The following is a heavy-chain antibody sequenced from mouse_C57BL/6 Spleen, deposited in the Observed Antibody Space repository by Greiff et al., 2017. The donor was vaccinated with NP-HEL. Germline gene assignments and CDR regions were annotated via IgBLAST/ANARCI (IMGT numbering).Heavy chain of an antibody. V-gene: IGHV1-64*01. CDR3: ARSAIYDGYYVPLFDY. CDR2: IHPNSGST. D-gene: IGHD2-3*01. CDR1: GYTFTSYW. J-gene: IGHJ2*01. Sequence: QVQLKESGAELVKPGASVKLSCKASGYTFTSYWMHWVKQRPGQGLEWIGMIHPNSGSTNYNEKFKSKATLTVDKSSSTAYMQLSSLTSEDSAVYYCARSAIYDGYYVPLFDYWGQGTTLTVSS.